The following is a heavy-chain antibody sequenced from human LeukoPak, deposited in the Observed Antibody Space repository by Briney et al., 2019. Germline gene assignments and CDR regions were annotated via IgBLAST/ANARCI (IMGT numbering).Heavy chain of an antibody. CDR2: INHGGST. D-gene: IGHD3-3*01. J-gene: IGHJ6*03. CDR1: GGSFSGYY. Sequence: SETLSLTCAVYGGSFSGYYWSWTRQPPGKGLEWMGEINHGGSTNYNPSLKSRVTISVDTSKNQFSLKLSSVTAADTAVYYCARVRYQLLQKVPRITIFGVVPGGYYYMDVWGQGTLVTVSS. V-gene: IGHV4-34*01. CDR3: ARVRYQLLQKVPRITIFGVVPGGYYYMDV.